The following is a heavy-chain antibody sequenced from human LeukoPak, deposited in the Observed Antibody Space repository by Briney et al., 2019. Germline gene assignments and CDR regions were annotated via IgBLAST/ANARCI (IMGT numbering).Heavy chain of an antibody. CDR2: ISAYNGNS. D-gene: IGHD6-25*01. V-gene: IGHV1-18*04. J-gene: IGHJ4*02. CDR1: GYAFTVFY. CDR3: ARDIGGSPAGG. Sequence: ASVKFSCKASGYAFTVFYIHWVRQAPGQGLEWIGCISAYNGNSNHAQKLHGRVAMTTDTFTSRGYMELRSLRSDVTGVYSSARDIGGSPAGGWGQGTLVTVSS.